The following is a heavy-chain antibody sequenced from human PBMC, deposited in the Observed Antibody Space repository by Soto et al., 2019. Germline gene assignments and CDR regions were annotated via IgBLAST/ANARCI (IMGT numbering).Heavy chain of an antibody. CDR3: ARGMGLSSLAYYFDY. J-gene: IGHJ4*02. V-gene: IGHV4-34*01. CDR2: INHSGST. CDR1: GGSFSGYY. Sequence: SETLSLTCAVYGGSFSGYYWSWIRQPPGKGLEWIGEINHSGSTNYNPSLKSRVTISVDTSKNQFSLKLSSVTAADTAVYYCARGMGLSSLAYYFDYWGQGTLVTVSS. D-gene: IGHD2-2*01.